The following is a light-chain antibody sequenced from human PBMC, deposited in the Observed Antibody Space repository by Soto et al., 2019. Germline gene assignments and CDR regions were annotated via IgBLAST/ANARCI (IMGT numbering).Light chain of an antibody. Sequence: QSALTQPSSASGSPGQSVTISCTGTSSDVGGYNYVSWYQQHPGKAPKLMIYEVSKRPSGVPDSFSGSKSGNTASLTVSWLQPEDEADDYCCSYARSNSYVVFGRGTKLTVL. CDR2: EVS. V-gene: IGLV2-8*01. J-gene: IGLJ2*01. CDR3: CSYARSNSYVV. CDR1: SSDVGGYNY.